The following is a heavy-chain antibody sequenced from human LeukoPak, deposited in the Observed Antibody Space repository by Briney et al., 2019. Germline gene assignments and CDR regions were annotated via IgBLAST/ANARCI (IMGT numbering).Heavy chain of an antibody. CDR3: ARDPGSGYEEHFDY. D-gene: IGHD5-12*01. Sequence: QSGGSLRLSCEASGFTFSSYDMHWVRQAPGKGLEWVAFLQYDGNTKYYAESVRGRFTISKDNSKTTLYLQMNSLRPEDTAIYYCARDPGSGYEEHFDYWGQGTLVTVSS. CDR2: LQYDGNTK. V-gene: IGHV3-30*02. J-gene: IGHJ4*02. CDR1: GFTFSSYD.